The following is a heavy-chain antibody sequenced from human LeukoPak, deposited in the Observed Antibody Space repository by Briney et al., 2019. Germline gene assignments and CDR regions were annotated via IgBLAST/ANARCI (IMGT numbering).Heavy chain of an antibody. D-gene: IGHD4-17*01. Sequence: SETLSLTCTVSGGSISSTSYYWGWIRQPPGKGLEWIGTIYYGESTYYNPSLKSRATISVDTSKSQFSLKLSSVTAADTAVYYCARIPTMTFFDYWGQGTLVTVSS. J-gene: IGHJ4*02. CDR2: IYYGEST. CDR1: GGSISSTSYY. CDR3: ARIPTMTFFDY. V-gene: IGHV4-39*01.